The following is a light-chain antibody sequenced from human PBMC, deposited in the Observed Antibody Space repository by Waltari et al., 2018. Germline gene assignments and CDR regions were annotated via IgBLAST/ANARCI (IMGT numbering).Light chain of an antibody. CDR1: QGLLYSSNNKNS. V-gene: IGKV4-1*01. CDR2: WAS. Sequence: IVMTQSPDSLAVSLGERPTLNRKSGQGLLYSSNNKNSLAWYQQKPGQPPKLLIYWASTRESGVPERFSGSGSGTEFTLTISSLQAEDVAVYYCQQYYITPPVTFGPGTKVDIK. CDR3: QQYYITPPVT. J-gene: IGKJ3*01.